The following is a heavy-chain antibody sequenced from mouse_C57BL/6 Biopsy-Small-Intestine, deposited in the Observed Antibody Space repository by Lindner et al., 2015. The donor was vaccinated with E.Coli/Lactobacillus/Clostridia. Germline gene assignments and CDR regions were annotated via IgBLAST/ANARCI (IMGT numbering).Heavy chain of an antibody. CDR2: IDPETGGS. D-gene: IGHD1-1*01. CDR1: GYTFTDYE. J-gene: IGHJ3*01. V-gene: IGHV1-15*01. CDR3: TRYFYGSSPWFAY. Sequence: VXLQESGAELVRPGASVTLSCKASGYTFTDYEIHWVKQTPVHGLEWIGAIDPETGGSAYNQKFRGKAILTADKSSSTAYMELRSLTSEDSAVYYCTRYFYGSSPWFAYWGPRDSGHCLC.